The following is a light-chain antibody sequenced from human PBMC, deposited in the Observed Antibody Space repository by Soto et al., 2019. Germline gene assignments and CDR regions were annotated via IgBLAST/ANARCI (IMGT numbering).Light chain of an antibody. V-gene: IGLV2-8*01. CDR1: SSDVGGYNY. Sequence: QPVLTQPPSASGSPGQSVTISCIGTSSDVGGYNYVSWYQQLPGKAPTLMIYEVSKRPSGVPDRFSGSKSGNTASLTVSGLHAEDEAEYYCSSYAGTLGVFGGGTKLTVL. CDR2: EVS. J-gene: IGLJ2*01. CDR3: SSYAGTLGV.